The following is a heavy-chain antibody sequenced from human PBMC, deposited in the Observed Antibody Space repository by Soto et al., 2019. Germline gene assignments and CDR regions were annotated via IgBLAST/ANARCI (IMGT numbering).Heavy chain of an antibody. J-gene: IGHJ2*01. CDR2: IWHDGSKK. CDR3: AGDGDDSESYWYYDL. CDR1: GFTFSNYG. V-gene: IGHV3-33*01. D-gene: IGHD3-16*01. Sequence: QVQLVESGGGVVQPGRSLRLSCVGSGFTFSNYGMNWVRQAPAKGLEWVALIWHDGSKKYYVDSVKVRFTISRDDSKTTLDLQKSSLRAQDTAVYYCAGDGDDSESYWYYDLWGRVTLVTVSS.